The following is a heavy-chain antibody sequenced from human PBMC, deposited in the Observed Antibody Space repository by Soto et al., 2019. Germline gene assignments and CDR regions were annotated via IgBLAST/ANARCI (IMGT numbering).Heavy chain of an antibody. J-gene: IGHJ4*02. CDR1: GYSLTSYW. Sequence: PGESLKISCKGSGYSLTSYWIGWVRQMPGKGLEWMGIIYPGDSDTRYSPSFQGQVTISADKSISTAYLQWSSLKASDTAMYYCARYRDGYKTPGYFDYWGQGTLVTVSS. D-gene: IGHD5-12*01. CDR2: IYPGDSDT. V-gene: IGHV5-51*01. CDR3: ARYRDGYKTPGYFDY.